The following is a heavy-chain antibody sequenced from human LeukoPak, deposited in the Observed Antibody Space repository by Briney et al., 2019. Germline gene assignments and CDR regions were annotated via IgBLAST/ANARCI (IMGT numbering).Heavy chain of an antibody. Sequence: SETLSLTCTVSGYSISSGYYWSWIRQPPGKGLEWIGYIYCSGSTNYNPSLKSRVTISVDTSKNQFSLKLSSVTAADTAVYYCARLVAVAGLDYWGQGTLVTVSS. D-gene: IGHD6-19*01. CDR3: ARLVAVAGLDY. CDR1: GYSISSGYY. V-gene: IGHV4-38-2*02. CDR2: IYCSGST. J-gene: IGHJ4*02.